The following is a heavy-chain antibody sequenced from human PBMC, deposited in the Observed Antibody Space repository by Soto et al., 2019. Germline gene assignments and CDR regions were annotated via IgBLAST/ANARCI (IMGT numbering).Heavy chain of an antibody. J-gene: IGHJ6*02. V-gene: IGHV3-53*02. CDR1: GFTVSSSY. CDR2: IESGGST. D-gene: IGHD4-17*01. Sequence: EVQLVETGGGVIQRGGSLRLSCNASGFTVSSSYMSWVRQAPGMGLEWVAVIESGGSTHYADSVKGRFTISRDNSKNMIYLQLHTLRAEDTAVYYCAKDLGPLRLRNYYFYGLDVWGQGTTVTVSS. CDR3: AKDLGPLRLRNYYFYGLDV.